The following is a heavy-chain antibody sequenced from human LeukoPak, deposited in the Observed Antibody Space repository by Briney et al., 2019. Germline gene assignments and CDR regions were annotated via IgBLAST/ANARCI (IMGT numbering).Heavy chain of an antibody. CDR1: GDSFSSHY. CDR2: ISYIGTT. CDR3: ARDLVTVTNGFDI. J-gene: IGHJ3*02. Sequence: SETLSLTCADSGDSFSSHYWTWIRQAPRRGLEWMGYISYIGTTNYNPSLKSRVAISIDTSKNQFSLKLTPVTTADTAVYYCARDLVTVTNGFDIWGLGTMVSVSS. D-gene: IGHD4-17*01. V-gene: IGHV4-59*11.